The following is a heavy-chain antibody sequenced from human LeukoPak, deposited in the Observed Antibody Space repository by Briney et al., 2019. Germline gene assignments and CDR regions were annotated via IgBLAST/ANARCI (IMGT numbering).Heavy chain of an antibody. D-gene: IGHD5-18*01. CDR1: GGSISSYY. V-gene: IGHV4-59*01. CDR3: ARDARGSSYGGYLDY. Sequence: SETLSLTCTVSGGSISSYYWSWIRQPPGKGLEWIGYIYYSGDTSYNPSLKSRVTISVDTPKNQFSLKLNSVTAADTAVYYCARDARGSSYGGYLDYWGQGTLVTVSS. J-gene: IGHJ4*02. CDR2: IYYSGDT.